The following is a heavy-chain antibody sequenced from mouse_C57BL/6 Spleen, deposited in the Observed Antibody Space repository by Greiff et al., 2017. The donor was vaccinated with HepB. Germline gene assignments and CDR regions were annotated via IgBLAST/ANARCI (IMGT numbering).Heavy chain of an antibody. CDR3: ARAPYYYGSPYWYFDV. J-gene: IGHJ1*03. V-gene: IGHV3-1*01. CDR1: GYSITSGYD. CDR2: ISYSGST. D-gene: IGHD1-1*01. Sequence: EVQLQQSGPGMVKPSQSLSLTCTVTGYSITSGYDWHWIRHFPGNKLEWMGYISYSGSTNYNPSLKSRISITHDTSKNHFFLKLNSVTTEDTATYDCARAPYYYGSPYWYFDVWGTGTTVTVSS.